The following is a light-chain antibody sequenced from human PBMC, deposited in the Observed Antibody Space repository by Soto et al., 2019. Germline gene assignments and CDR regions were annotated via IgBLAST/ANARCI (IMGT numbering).Light chain of an antibody. Sequence: EIVLTQSPGTLSLSPGERATLSCRASQSVSSNYLSWYQQKPGQAPRLLIYGASSRATGIPDRFSGSGSGTDFTLTISRLEPEDFAVYYCQQYGSSPRTFGPGTNVDIK. CDR3: QQYGSSPRT. J-gene: IGKJ3*01. CDR2: GAS. V-gene: IGKV3-20*01. CDR1: QSVSSNY.